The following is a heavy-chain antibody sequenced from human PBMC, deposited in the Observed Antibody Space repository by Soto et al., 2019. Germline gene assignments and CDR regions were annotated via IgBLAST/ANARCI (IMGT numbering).Heavy chain of an antibody. CDR2: IYYSGST. Sequence: PSETLSLTCTVTGDSISSRSYYWGWIRQPPGEGLEWIGSIYYSGSTYNNPSLRSRVSMSIDTSKDQFSLKLKSVTAADTALYFCARQRTSVVTQAYFDVWGPGPLVTVSS. D-gene: IGHD2-21*02. CDR3: ARQRTSVVTQAYFDV. J-gene: IGHJ4*02. CDR1: GDSISSRSYY. V-gene: IGHV4-39*01.